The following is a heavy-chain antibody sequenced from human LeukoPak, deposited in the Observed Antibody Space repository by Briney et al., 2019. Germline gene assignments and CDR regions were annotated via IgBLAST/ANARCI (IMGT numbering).Heavy chain of an antibody. D-gene: IGHD3-10*01. J-gene: IGHJ3*02. V-gene: IGHV7-4-1*02. Sequence: GASVKVSCKASGYTFTSYAMNWVRQAPGQGLEWMGWINTNAGNPTYAQGFTGRFVFSLDTSVSTAYLQISSLKAEDTAVYYCARESELWFGSPNPYDAFDIWGQGTMVTVSS. CDR1: GYTFTSYA. CDR3: ARESELWFGSPNPYDAFDI. CDR2: INTNAGNP.